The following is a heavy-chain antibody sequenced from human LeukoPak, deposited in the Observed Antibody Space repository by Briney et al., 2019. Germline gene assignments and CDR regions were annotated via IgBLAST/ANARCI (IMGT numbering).Heavy chain of an antibody. CDR1: GFTFDDYG. CDR2: ISTSSRTI. V-gene: IGHV3-48*01. J-gene: IGHJ4*02. CDR3: ARDGYDFWSDYPTTLDY. D-gene: IGHD3-3*01. Sequence: GGSLRLSCAASGFTFDDYGMNWVRQAPGKGLEWVSYISTSSRTIYYADSVKGRFTISRDNAKNSLFLQMNSLRAEDTAVYYCARDGYDFWSDYPTTLDYWGQGTLVTVSS.